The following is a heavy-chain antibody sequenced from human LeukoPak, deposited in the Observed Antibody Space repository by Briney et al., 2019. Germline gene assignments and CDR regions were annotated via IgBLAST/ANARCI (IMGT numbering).Heavy chain of an antibody. Sequence: GASVKVSCKASGYTFTSYGISWVRQAPGQGLEWMGWISAYNGNTNYAQKLQGRVTMTTDTSTSTAYMELRSLRSDDTAVYYCARDRTFFGSGSYYFDAFDIWGQGTMVTVSS. CDR2: ISAYNGNT. V-gene: IGHV1-18*01. CDR1: GYTFTSYG. J-gene: IGHJ3*02. D-gene: IGHD3-10*01. CDR3: ARDRTFFGSGSYYFDAFDI.